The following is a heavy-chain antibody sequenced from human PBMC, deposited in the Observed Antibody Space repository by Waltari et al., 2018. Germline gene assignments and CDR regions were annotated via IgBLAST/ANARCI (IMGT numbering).Heavy chain of an antibody. CDR2: INAGNGNT. CDR1: GYTFTSYA. J-gene: IGHJ4*02. CDR3: ARGTMDYYGSGSRPDY. V-gene: IGHV1-3*03. D-gene: IGHD3-10*01. Sequence: QVQLVQSGAEVKKPGASVKVSCKASGYTFTSYAMHWVRQAPGQRLEWMGWINAGNGNTKYSQEFQGRVTMTTDTSTSTAYMELRSLRSDDTAVYYCARGTMDYYGSGSRPDYWGQGTLVTVSS.